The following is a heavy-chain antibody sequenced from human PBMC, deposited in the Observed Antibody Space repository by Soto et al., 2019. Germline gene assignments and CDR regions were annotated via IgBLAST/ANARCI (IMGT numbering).Heavy chain of an antibody. V-gene: IGHV3-30-3*01. CDR1: GFTVSSNY. CDR3: ARDFTPLQPGFGFDP. D-gene: IGHD1-1*01. Sequence: PGGSLRLSCAASGFTVSSNYMSWVRQAPGKGLEWVAVISYDGSNKYYADSVKGRFTISRDNSKNTLYLQMNSLRAEDTAVYYYARDFTPLQPGFGFDPWGQGTLVTVSS. CDR2: ISYDGSNK. J-gene: IGHJ5*02.